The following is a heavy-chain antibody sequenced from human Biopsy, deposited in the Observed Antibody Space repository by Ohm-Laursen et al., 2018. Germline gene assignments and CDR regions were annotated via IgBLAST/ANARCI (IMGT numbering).Heavy chain of an antibody. CDR2: IYHGGST. D-gene: IGHD3-22*01. CDR1: GGYINNYY. V-gene: IGHV4-4*07. Sequence: SGTLSLTCNVSGGYINNYYWSWIRQTAGKGLEWIGRIYHGGSTNYNPSLKSRVTMSVDTSKKQLSLRLRSVTAADTAMYYCASVVLGPTNDAFDLWGQGTMVVVSS. J-gene: IGHJ3*01. CDR3: ASVVLGPTNDAFDL.